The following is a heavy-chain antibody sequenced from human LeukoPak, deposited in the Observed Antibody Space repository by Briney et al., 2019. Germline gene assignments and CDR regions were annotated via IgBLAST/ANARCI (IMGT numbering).Heavy chain of an antibody. J-gene: IGHJ3*02. D-gene: IGHD2-2*01. CDR3: ARGGYCSSTICYPRNAFDM. Sequence: PGGSLRLSCAASGFTFSSHEMNWVRQAPGKGVEWVSHINTGATTIYYADSVKGRFTISRDNAKNSLYLQMNSLRAEDTAVYYCARGGYCSSTICYPRNAFDMWGQGTMVTVSS. V-gene: IGHV3-48*03. CDR2: INTGATTI. CDR1: GFTFSSHE.